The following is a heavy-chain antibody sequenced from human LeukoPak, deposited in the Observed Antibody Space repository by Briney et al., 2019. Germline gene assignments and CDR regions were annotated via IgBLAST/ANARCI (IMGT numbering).Heavy chain of an antibody. CDR1: GYSINSGYY. J-gene: IGHJ3*02. CDR2: IYHSGTT. V-gene: IGHV4-38-2*01. Sequence: SETLSLTCAVSGYSINSGYYWGWIRQPPGTGLEWIGSIYHSGTTYFNPSLKSRVTISVDTSKNQFSLKLSSVTAADTAVYYCARLKSFSGYFGVFDIWGQGTMVTVSS. D-gene: IGHD4-17*01. CDR3: ARLKSFSGYFGVFDI.